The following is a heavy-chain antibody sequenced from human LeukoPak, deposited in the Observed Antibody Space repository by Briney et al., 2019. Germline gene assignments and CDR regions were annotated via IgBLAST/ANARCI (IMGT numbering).Heavy chain of an antibody. D-gene: IGHD4-23*01. J-gene: IGHJ3*02. V-gene: IGHV1-69*13. CDR1: GGTFSSYA. CDR3: ARDCGGNSDAFDI. CDR2: IIPIFGTA. Sequence: ASVKVSCKASGGTFSSYAISWVRQAPGQGLEWMGGIIPIFGTANYAQKFQGRVTITADESTSTAYMELSSLRSEDTAVYYCARDCGGNSDAFDIWGQGTMVTVSS.